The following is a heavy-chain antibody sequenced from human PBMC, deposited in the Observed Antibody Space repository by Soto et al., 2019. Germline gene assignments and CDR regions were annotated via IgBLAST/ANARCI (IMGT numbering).Heavy chain of an antibody. CDR2: IYYSGST. J-gene: IGHJ4*02. V-gene: IGHV4-59*01. CDR3: AGGPTWYYYAA. Sequence: QVQLQESGPGLVKPSETLSLTCTVSGGSISSYYWSWIRQPPGKGLEWIGYIYYSGSTNYNPSLKSQVTISVDTSKNQFSLKLSSVTAADTAVYYCAGGPTWYYYAAGGQGTLVTVSS. D-gene: IGHD3-10*01. CDR1: GGSISSYY.